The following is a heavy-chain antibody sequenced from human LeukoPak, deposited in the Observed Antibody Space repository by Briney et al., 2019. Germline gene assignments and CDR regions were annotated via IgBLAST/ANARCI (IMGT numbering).Heavy chain of an antibody. V-gene: IGHV3-66*01. Sequence: GGSLRLSCAASGFTVSSNEMTWVRQAPGKGLEWVSLIYSGGSTSYADSVRGRFTISRDNSKNTMYLQMNSLRAEDTAVYYCARAGGFSSGFAYWGQGTLVTVSS. CDR1: GFTVSSNE. CDR2: IYSGGST. D-gene: IGHD6-19*01. J-gene: IGHJ4*02. CDR3: ARAGGFSSGFAY.